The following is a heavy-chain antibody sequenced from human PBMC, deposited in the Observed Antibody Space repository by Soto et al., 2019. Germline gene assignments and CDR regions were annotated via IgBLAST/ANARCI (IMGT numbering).Heavy chain of an antibody. CDR2: ISAYNGNT. CDR1: GYTFTSYG. CDR3: ASVYEEYYDILTGYYAIDY. J-gene: IGHJ4*02. V-gene: IGHV1-18*01. D-gene: IGHD3-9*01. Sequence: ASVKVSFKASGYTFTSYGISWVRQAPGQGLEWMGWISAYNGNTNYAQKLQGRVTMTTDTSTSTAYMELRSLRSDDTAVYYCASVYEEYYDILTGYYAIDYWGQGTLVTVSS.